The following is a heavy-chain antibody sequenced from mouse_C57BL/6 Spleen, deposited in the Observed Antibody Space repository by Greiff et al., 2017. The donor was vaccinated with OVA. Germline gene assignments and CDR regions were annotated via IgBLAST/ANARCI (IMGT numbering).Heavy chain of an antibody. Sequence: QVQLQQPGAELVKPGASVKLSCKASGYTFTSYWMQWVKQRPGQGLEWIGEIDPSDSYTNYNQKFKGKATLTVDTSSRTAYMQLSSLTSEDYAVSYCARAGGSSLLDDGGKGTTLTVAS. J-gene: IGHJ2*01. V-gene: IGHV1-50*01. CDR3: ARAGGSSLLDD. CDR1: GYTFTSYW. CDR2: IDPSDSYT. D-gene: IGHD1-1*01.